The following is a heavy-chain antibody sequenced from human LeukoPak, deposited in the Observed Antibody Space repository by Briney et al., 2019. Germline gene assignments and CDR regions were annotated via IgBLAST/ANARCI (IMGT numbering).Heavy chain of an antibody. CDR2: ISPNSGVP. CDR1: GYTFTGYY. CDR3: AREVGYSTSWYGRFDP. J-gene: IGHJ5*02. Sequence: ASVKVSCKASGYTFTGYYIHWVRQAPGQGLEWLGRISPNSGVPNYAQKFQGRVTMTRDTSVNTVYMELSGLKSDDTGAYYCAREVGYSTSWYGRFDPWGQGTLVTVSS. D-gene: IGHD6-13*01. V-gene: IGHV1-2*05.